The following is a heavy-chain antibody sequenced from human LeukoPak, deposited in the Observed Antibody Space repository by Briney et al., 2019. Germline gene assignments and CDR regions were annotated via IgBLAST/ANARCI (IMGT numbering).Heavy chain of an antibody. J-gene: IGHJ4*02. CDR3: ARIHGELLGLGY. D-gene: IGHD3-10*01. Sequence: SETLSLTCTVSGGSISSYYWSWIRQPPGKGLEWIGYIHYSGSTHYNPSLKSRVTISVDTSKNQFSLKLSSVTAADTAVYYCARIHGELLGLGYWGQGTLVTVSS. CDR2: IHYSGST. CDR1: GGSISSYY. V-gene: IGHV4-59*08.